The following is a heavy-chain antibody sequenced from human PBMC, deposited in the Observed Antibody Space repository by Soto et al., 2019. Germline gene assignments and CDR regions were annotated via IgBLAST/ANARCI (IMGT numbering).Heavy chain of an antibody. D-gene: IGHD3-3*01. V-gene: IGHV2-5*01. CDR3: AHRATYYDFWSGVHSFDY. Sequence: ESGPTLVNPTQTLTLTCTFSGFSLSTSGVGVGWVRQPPGKALEWLALIYWNDDKRYSPSLKSRLTITKDTSKNQVVLTMTNMDPVDTAKYYCAHRATYYDFWSGVHSFDYWGQGPLVTVSS. CDR2: IYWNDDK. J-gene: IGHJ4*02. CDR1: GFSLSTSGVG.